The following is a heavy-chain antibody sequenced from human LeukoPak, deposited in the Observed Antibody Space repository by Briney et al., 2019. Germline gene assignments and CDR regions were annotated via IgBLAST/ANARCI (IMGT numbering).Heavy chain of an antibody. V-gene: IGHV3-23*01. CDR2: SGTDGDS. D-gene: IGHD5-24*01. CDR1: GFSFSRSG. CDR3: AKKTVGNYPLDS. J-gene: IGHJ4*02. Sequence: GGSLRLSCAASGFSFSRSGLNWVRQPPGKGLEWVSTSGTDGDSYYADSVKGRFAISRDNSKNMLYLHMTSLRAEDTAVYYCAKKTVGNYPLDSWGQGAQVTVSP.